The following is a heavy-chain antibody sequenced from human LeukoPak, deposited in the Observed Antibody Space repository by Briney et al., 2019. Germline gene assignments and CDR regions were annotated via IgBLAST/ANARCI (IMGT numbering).Heavy chain of an antibody. D-gene: IGHD6-19*01. CDR2: INHSGST. Sequence: SETLSLTCAVYGGSFSGYYWSWIRQPPGKGLEWVGEINHSGSTNYNPSLKSRVTISVDTSKNQFSLKLSSVTAADTAVYYCAAKQWLVRRGYFQHWGQGTLVTVSS. J-gene: IGHJ1*01. CDR1: GGSFSGYY. CDR3: AAKQWLVRRGYFQH. V-gene: IGHV4-34*01.